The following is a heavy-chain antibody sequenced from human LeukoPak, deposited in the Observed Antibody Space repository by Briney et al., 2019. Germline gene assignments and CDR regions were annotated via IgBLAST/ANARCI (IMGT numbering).Heavy chain of an antibody. J-gene: IGHJ6*03. Sequence: AASVKVSCKASGYTFTSYDINWVRQATGQGLEWMGWMNPNSGNTGYAQKFQGRVTMTRNTSISTAYMELSSLRSEDTAVYYCARRFKVLRYFDWLGKGLRAVYYMDVWGKGTTVTVSS. CDR2: MNPNSGNT. V-gene: IGHV1-8*01. CDR3: ARRFKVLRYFDWLGKGLRAVYYMDV. D-gene: IGHD3-9*01. CDR1: GYTFTSYD.